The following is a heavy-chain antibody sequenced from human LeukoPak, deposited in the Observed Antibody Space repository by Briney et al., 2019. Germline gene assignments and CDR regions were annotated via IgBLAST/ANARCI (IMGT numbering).Heavy chain of an antibody. CDR3: AKDEHNDFWSGKPNWFDP. V-gene: IGHV3-7*03. CDR2: IKQDGSVK. J-gene: IGHJ5*02. D-gene: IGHD3-3*01. Sequence: GGSLRLSCEASGFTLTDNWMSWVRQAPGKGLEWLANIKQDGSVKYYVDSVKGRFTISRDNSKNTLYLQMNSLRAEDTAVYYCAKDEHNDFWSGKPNWFDPWGQGTLVTVSS. CDR1: GFTLTDNW.